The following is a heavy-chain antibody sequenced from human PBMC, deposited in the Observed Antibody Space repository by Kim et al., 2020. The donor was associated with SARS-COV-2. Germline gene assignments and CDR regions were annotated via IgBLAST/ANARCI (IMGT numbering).Heavy chain of an antibody. J-gene: IGHJ4*02. CDR3: ARAGSFLVWGNYYFDY. V-gene: IGHV3-30*04. Sequence: GGSLRLSCAASGFIFRSFAIHWVRQAPGKGLEWVAVISYDGSYKYYAHSVKGRFTFSRDNSKNTLYLQMSSLSAEDTAVYYCARAGSFLVWGNYYFDYWGQGTLVTVSS. D-gene: IGHD3-10*01. CDR1: GFIFRSFA. CDR2: ISYDGSYK.